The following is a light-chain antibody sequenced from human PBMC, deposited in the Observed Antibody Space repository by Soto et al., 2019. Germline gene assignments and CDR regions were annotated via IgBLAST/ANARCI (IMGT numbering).Light chain of an antibody. V-gene: IGKV1-5*03. CDR1: QSVDTC. J-gene: IGKJ1*01. CDR2: KAA. Sequence: DIPMTQSPSTLSASVGDRVTITCRASQSVDTCLAWYQQKPGKAPHLLIYKAASLETGVPSRISGSGSVTEFTLTISSLQPDDFATYYCQQFYRYPWTFGQGTKVEIK. CDR3: QQFYRYPWT.